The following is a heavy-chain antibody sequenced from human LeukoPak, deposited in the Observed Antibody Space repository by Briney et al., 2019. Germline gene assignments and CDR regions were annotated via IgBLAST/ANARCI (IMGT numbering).Heavy chain of an antibody. CDR3: ARHSGYRSYYFDY. D-gene: IGHD5-18*01. CDR2: IYYSGST. CDR1: GGSISSSSYY. J-gene: IGHJ4*02. V-gene: IGHV4-39*01. Sequence: SEALSLTCTVSGGSISSSSYYWGWIRQPPGKGLEWIGSIYYSGSTYYNPSLKSRVTIPVDTSKNQFSLKLSSVTAADTAVYYCARHSGYRSYYFDYWGQGTLVTVSS.